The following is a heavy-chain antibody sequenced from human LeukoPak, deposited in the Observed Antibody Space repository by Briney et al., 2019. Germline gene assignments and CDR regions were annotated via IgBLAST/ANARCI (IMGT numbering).Heavy chain of an antibody. J-gene: IGHJ3*02. CDR3: AKDPNGDYIGTFDI. Sequence: GGSLRLSCATSQFNFNSYGMTWVRQAPGKGLEWVSSISGGGGSTQYADSVQGRFTIFRDNSKNTLYLQMNSLRADDTAVYYCAKDPNGDYIGTFDIWGQGTMVTVSS. V-gene: IGHV3-23*01. D-gene: IGHD4-17*01. CDR1: QFNFNSYG. CDR2: ISGGGGST.